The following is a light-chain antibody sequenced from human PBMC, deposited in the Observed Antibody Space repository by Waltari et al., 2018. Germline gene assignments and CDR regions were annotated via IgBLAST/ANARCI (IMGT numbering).Light chain of an antibody. Sequence: DIQMTRPPSSLSAPVGEEFTITCRASQSIRSYLNWYQQKPGKAPKLLIYDASNLQSGVPSRFSGSGSGTDFTLTISRLQAEDFATYFCQQSYSTPLTFGGGAKVEIK. V-gene: IGKV1-39*01. CDR3: QQSYSTPLT. CDR1: QSIRSY. J-gene: IGKJ4*01. CDR2: DAS.